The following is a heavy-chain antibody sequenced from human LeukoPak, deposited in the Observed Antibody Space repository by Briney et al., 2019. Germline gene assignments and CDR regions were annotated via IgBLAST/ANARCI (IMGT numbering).Heavy chain of an antibody. J-gene: IGHJ4*02. CDR2: IDTRGTGT. D-gene: IGHD2-21*01. V-gene: IGHV3-48*03. CDR1: GFNISPYE. CDR3: ARETINCGGDCYDY. Sequence: GGSLRLSCAASGFNISPYELNWVRQAPGKGLEWLSYIDTRGTGTYYAGSVKGRFTVSRDDAKNSVYLQVNSLRVEDTGIYYCARETINCGGDCYDYWGQGALVTVSS.